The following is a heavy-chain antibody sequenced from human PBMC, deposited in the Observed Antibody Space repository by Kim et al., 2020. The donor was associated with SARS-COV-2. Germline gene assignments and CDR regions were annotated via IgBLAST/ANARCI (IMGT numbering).Heavy chain of an antibody. Sequence: PSLKSRVTISVDTSKNQFSLKLSSVTAADTAVYYCARVPSMITFGGVIDYWGQGTLVTVSS. D-gene: IGHD3-16*02. V-gene: IGHV4-31*02. J-gene: IGHJ4*02. CDR3: ARVPSMITFGGVIDY.